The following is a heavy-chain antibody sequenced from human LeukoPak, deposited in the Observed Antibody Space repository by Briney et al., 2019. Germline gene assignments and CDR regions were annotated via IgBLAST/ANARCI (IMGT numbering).Heavy chain of an antibody. J-gene: IGHJ4*02. V-gene: IGHV1-2*06. CDR2: INPNSGGT. Sequence: GASVKVSCKTSGDTFIGYYMHWVRQAPGQGLEWMGRINPNSGGTNYAQKFQGRVTMTRDTSISTAYMELNSLRSDDTAVYYCARDRGYCSSTSCYLFDYWGQGTLVTVSS. D-gene: IGHD2-2*01. CDR3: ARDRGYCSSTSCYLFDY. CDR1: GDTFIGYY.